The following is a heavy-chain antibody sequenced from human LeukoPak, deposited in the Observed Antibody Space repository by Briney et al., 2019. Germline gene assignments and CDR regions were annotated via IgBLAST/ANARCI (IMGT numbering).Heavy chain of an antibody. J-gene: IGHJ5*02. Sequence: PSETLSLTCTVPGGSISSYYWSWIRQPPGKGLEWIGSIYHSGSTYYNPSLKSRVTISVDTSKNQFSLKLSSVTAADTAVYYCARDQRIAVAGTLKYNWFDPWGQGTLVTVSS. CDR3: ARDQRIAVAGTLKYNWFDP. V-gene: IGHV4-38-2*02. CDR2: IYHSGST. CDR1: GGSISSYY. D-gene: IGHD6-19*01.